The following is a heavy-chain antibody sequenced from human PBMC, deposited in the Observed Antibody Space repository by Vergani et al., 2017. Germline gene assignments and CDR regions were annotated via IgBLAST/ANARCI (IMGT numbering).Heavy chain of an antibody. V-gene: IGHV3-48*01. CDR1: GFTFSSYS. CDR3: ARTQYCSSTSCPGSLYYYYGMDV. Sequence: EVQLVESGGGLVQPGGSLRLSCAASGFTFSSYSMNWVRQAPGKGLEWVSYISSSSSTIYYADSVKGRFTISRDNAKNSLYLKMNSLRAEDTAVYYCARTQYCSSTSCPGSLYYYYGMDVWGQGTTVTVSS. CDR2: ISSSSSTI. D-gene: IGHD2-2*01. J-gene: IGHJ6*02.